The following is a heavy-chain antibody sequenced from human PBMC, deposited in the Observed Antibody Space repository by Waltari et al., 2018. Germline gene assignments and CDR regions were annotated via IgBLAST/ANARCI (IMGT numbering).Heavy chain of an antibody. CDR1: GLSLSPNHW. CDR3: ARVAVPAVTTNWFDP. CDR2: IYHSGST. D-gene: IGHD2-2*01. Sequence: QVQLQESGPGLVKPSGTLSLTCAVSGLSLSPNHWWRWVRQPPGKGLEWIGEIYHSGSTNYNPSLESRVAISVDKSKNQFSLKVRSVTAADTAVYYCARVAVPAVTTNWFDPWSQGTLVTVSS. V-gene: IGHV4-4*02. J-gene: IGHJ5*02.